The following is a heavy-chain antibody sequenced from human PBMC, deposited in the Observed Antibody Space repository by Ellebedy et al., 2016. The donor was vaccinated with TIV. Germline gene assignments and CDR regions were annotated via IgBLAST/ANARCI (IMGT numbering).Heavy chain of an antibody. CDR3: ARGGPGGDNWFFGL. J-gene: IGHJ2*01. Sequence: PGGSLRLSCAASGFSLAGSDLHWFRRPTGKGLEWVSAYGAAGDTYYPDSVSGRFTISRESAKNSFYLQMNSLTAWATAVYYCARGGPGGDNWFFGLWGRGTQVTVSS. CDR1: GFSLAGSD. D-gene: IGHD3-10*01. CDR2: YGAAGDT. V-gene: IGHV3-13*01.